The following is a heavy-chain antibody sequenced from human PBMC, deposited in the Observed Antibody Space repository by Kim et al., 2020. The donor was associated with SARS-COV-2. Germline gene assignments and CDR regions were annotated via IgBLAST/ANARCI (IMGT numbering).Heavy chain of an antibody. CDR2: INPNSGDP. CDR3: ARSRPYLDV. CDR1: GYTFTGNH. V-gene: IGHV1-2*02. Sequence: ASVKVSCKASGYTFTGNHIYWVRQAPGQGLEWMGWINPNSGDPRYAQKFQGRVTMTRDTSTSTAYMEVSRLTSDDTAVYYCARSRPYLDVWGQGTTVTVS. J-gene: IGHJ6*02.